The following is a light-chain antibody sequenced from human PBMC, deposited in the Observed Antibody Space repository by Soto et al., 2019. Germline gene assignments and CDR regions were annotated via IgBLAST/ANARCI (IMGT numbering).Light chain of an antibody. V-gene: IGKV3-15*01. CDR1: QSVGTK. Sequence: IVMTQSPATLSVSPGERATLSCRASQSVGTKLAWYQQTRGQAPRLLIYGASNRATGVPARFSASVSGTEFTLTISSLEPEDFAVYYCQQRSNPLTFGGGTKVDIK. CDR2: GAS. J-gene: IGKJ4*01. CDR3: QQRSNPLT.